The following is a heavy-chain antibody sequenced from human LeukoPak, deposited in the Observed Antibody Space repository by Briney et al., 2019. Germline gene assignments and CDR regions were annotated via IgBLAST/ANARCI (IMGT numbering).Heavy chain of an antibody. J-gene: IGHJ6*02. CDR3: AREPGYSSSNPMGMDV. CDR2: ISGTGGST. Sequence: PGGSLRLSCAASGFTFSSYAMSWVRQAPGKGLEWVSAISGTGGSTYYADSVKGRFTISRDNSKNTLYLQMNSLRAEDTAVYYCAREPGYSSSNPMGMDVWGQGTTVTVSS. CDR1: GFTFSSYA. D-gene: IGHD6-13*01. V-gene: IGHV3-23*01.